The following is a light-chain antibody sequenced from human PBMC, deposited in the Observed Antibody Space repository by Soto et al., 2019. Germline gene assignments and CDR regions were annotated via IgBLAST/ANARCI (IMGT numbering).Light chain of an antibody. Sequence: NFMLTQPHSVSESPGKTVTISCTRSSGSIANNYVQWYQQRPGSAPTTVIYENYQRPSGVPDRFSGSIDSSSNSASLTISGLKTEDEADYYCQSYKTSTLVFGAGTQLTVL. CDR1: SGSIANNY. J-gene: IGLJ3*02. CDR2: ENY. V-gene: IGLV6-57*03. CDR3: QSYKTSTLV.